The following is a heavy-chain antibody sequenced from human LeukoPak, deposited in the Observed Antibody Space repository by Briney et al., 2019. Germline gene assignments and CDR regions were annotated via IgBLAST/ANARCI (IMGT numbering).Heavy chain of an antibody. V-gene: IGHV4-59*08. J-gene: IGHJ4*02. D-gene: IGHD2-2*02. CDR3: ARGYCTGTSCYKGY. CDR2: IYYSGST. CDR1: GGSITSYY. Sequence: SETLSLTCTVSGGSITSYYWSWIRQPPGKGLEWIGYIYYSGSTNYNPSLKSRVTISVDTSKNQFSLKLSSVTAADTAVYYCARGYCTGTSCYKGYWGQGTLVTVSS.